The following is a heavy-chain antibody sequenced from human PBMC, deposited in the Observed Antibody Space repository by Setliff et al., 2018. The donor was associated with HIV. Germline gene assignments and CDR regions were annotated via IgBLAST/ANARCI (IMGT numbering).Heavy chain of an antibody. J-gene: IGHJ5*02. CDR2: IYHTGRT. CDR3: ASRIYYYDESRVLREEGFVP. Sequence: PSETLSLTCSVSGGSIDNNKYYWTWIRQPPGKGLEWTGSIYHTGRTYSNRSLESRLTISIDTSKNQFSLKLTSVTAAATAMYYCASRIYYYDESRVLREEGFVPWGQGTLVTVSS. D-gene: IGHD3-22*01. V-gene: IGHV4-39*01. CDR1: GGSIDNNKYY.